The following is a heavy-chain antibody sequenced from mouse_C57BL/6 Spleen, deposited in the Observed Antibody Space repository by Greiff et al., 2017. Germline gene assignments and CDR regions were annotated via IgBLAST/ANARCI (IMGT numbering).Heavy chain of an antibody. Sequence: EVQRVESGEGLVKPGGSLKLSCAASGFTFSSYAMSWVRQTPEKRLEWVAYISSGGDYIYYADTVKGRFTISRDNARNTLYLQISSLKSEDTAMYYCTRAPSKGAMDYWGQGTSVTVSS. V-gene: IGHV5-9-1*02. D-gene: IGHD1-3*01. CDR2: ISSGGDYI. CDR1: GFTFSSYA. J-gene: IGHJ4*01. CDR3: TRAPSKGAMDY.